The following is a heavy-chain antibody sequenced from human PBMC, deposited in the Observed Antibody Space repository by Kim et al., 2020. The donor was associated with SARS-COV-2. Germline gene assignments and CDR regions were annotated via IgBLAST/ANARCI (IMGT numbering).Heavy chain of an antibody. CDR3: AKNGGSCYSCYNY. D-gene: IGHD2-15*01. V-gene: IGHV3-48*02. Sequence: GGSLRLSCAASGFNFSNYSMNWVRQAPGKGLEWVSNISSSSSTIYYADSVKGRFTISRDNAKNSLYLQMNSLRDEDTAVYYCAKNGGSCYSCYNYWGQGTLVTVSS. CDR1: GFNFSNYS. J-gene: IGHJ4*02. CDR2: ISSSSSTI.